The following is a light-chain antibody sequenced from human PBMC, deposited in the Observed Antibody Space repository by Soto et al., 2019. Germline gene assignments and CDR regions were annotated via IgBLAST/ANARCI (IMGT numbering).Light chain of an antibody. J-gene: IGKJ2*01. CDR3: QRYGNSPLYI. CDR1: QSVSSNY. CDR2: GAS. V-gene: IGKV3-20*01. Sequence: EFVLTQSPGTLSLSPGDRATLTCRASQSVSSNYLAWYQQKPGQAPRLLIYGASSRATGIPDRFSGSGSGTDFTLTISRLEPEDFAVYYCQRYGNSPLYIFGQGTKLEIK.